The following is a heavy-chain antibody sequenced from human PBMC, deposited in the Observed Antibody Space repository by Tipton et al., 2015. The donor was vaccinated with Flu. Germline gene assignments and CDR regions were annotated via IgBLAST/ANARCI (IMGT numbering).Heavy chain of an antibody. CDR3: ASCPVGWFGGSAAFDI. V-gene: IGHV4-61*01. Sequence: TLSLTCTVSGGSVSSGSYYWSWIRQPPGKGLEWIGEIYHSGSTNYNPSLKSRVTISVDKSKNQFSLKLSSVTAADTAVYYCASCPVGWFGGSAAFDIWGQGTMVTVSS. J-gene: IGHJ3*02. CDR1: GGSVSSGSYY. CDR2: IYHSGST. D-gene: IGHD3-10*01.